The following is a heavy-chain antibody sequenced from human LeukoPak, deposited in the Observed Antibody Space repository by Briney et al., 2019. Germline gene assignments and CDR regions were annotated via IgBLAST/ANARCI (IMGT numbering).Heavy chain of an antibody. V-gene: IGHV3-48*04. Sequence: PGGSLRLSCSASGFTFCSYSMNWVRQAPGKGLEWVSYISSSSTIYYADSVKGRFTISRDNAKNSLYLQMNSLRVGDTAIYYCAREEYQVLLDWGQGILVTVAS. CDR3: AREEYQVLLD. CDR2: ISSSSTI. CDR1: GFTFCSYS. D-gene: IGHD2-15*01. J-gene: IGHJ4*02.